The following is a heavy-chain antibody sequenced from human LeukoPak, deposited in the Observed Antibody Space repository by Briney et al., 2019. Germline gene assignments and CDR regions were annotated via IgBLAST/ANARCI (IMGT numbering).Heavy chain of an antibody. CDR2: IWYDGSNK. D-gene: IGHD4-17*01. CDR1: GFTFSSYG. Sequence: GRSLRLSCAASGFTFSSYGMHWVRQAPGKGLEWVAVIWYDGSNKYYADSVKGRFTISRDNSKNSLYLQMNSLRAEDTAVYYCARSRGDYGGAYDYWGQGTLVTVSS. J-gene: IGHJ4*02. V-gene: IGHV3-33*01. CDR3: ARSRGDYGGAYDY.